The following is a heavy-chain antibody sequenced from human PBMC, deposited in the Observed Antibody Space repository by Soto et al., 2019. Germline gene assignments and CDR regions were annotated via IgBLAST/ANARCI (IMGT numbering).Heavy chain of an antibody. CDR2: IYYSGST. D-gene: IGHD5-12*01. J-gene: IGHJ6*02. CDR1: GGSVSSGSYY. Sequence: SETLSLTCTVSGGSVSSGSYYWSWIRQPPGKGLEWIGYIYYSGSTNYNPSLKSRVTISVDTSKNQFSLKLSSVTAADTAVYYCARVHKWLRGYYYYYGMDVWGQGTTVTVSS. CDR3: ARVHKWLRGYYYYYGMDV. V-gene: IGHV4-61*01.